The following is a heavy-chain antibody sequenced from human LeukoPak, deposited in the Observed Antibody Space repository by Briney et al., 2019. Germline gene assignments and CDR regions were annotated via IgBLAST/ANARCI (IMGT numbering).Heavy chain of an antibody. V-gene: IGHV3-48*01. J-gene: IGHJ4*02. CDR2: ISSSSTTI. CDR3: ASAYDFWSGYHLPGY. CDR1: GFTFSSYN. D-gene: IGHD3-3*01. Sequence: PGGSLRLSCAASGFTFSSYNMNWVRQTPGEGLEWVSYISSSSTTIYYADSVKGRFTISRDNAKNSLYLQMSSLRAEDTAVYYCASAYDFWSGYHLPGYWGQGTLVTVSS.